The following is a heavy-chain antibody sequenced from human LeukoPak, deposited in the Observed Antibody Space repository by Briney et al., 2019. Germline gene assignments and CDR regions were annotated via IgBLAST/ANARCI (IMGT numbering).Heavy chain of an antibody. Sequence: PSETLSLTCTVSGGSVSTSNYYWGWIRQPPEKGLEWIGSIYYTGSTYYNPSLKSRVIISKDTSKNQFSLKLNSVTAADTAVYYCVRQYYHDSSGSDYWGQGTLVTVSS. CDR2: IYYTGST. CDR3: VRQYYHDSSGSDY. D-gene: IGHD3-22*01. CDR1: GGSVSTSNYY. J-gene: IGHJ4*02. V-gene: IGHV4-39*01.